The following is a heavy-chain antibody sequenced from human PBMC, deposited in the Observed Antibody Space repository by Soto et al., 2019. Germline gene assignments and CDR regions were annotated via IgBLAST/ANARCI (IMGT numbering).Heavy chain of an antibody. CDR3: AKDGDYYDSSGPLDY. V-gene: IGHV3-30*18. CDR2: ISYDGSNK. D-gene: IGHD3-22*01. CDR1: GFTFSSYG. J-gene: IGHJ4*02. Sequence: PGGSLRLSCAASGFTFSSYGMHWVRQAPGKGLEWVAVISYDGSNKYYADSVKGRFTISRDNSKNTLYLQMNSLRAEDTAVYYCAKDGDYYDSSGPLDYWGQGTLVTVSS.